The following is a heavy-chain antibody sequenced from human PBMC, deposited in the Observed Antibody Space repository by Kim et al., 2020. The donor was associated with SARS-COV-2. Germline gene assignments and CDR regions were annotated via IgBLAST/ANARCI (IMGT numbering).Heavy chain of an antibody. Sequence: SGSGSSTYTADSVKGRFTISRDNSKNTLYLQMNSLRAEDTAVYYCAKEEYWGQGTLVTVSS. V-gene: IGHV3-23*01. CDR2: SGSGSST. CDR3: AKEEY. J-gene: IGHJ4*02.